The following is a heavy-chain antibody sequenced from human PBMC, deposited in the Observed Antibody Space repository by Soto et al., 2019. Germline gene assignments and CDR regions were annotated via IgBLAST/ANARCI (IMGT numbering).Heavy chain of an antibody. CDR2: INHVGSP. Sequence: QVQLHQWGAGLLKPSEILSLTCAVYNGSFMGYYWTWVRQPPGKGLEWIGEINHVGSPNYNPSLKSRVVISIDTSKQQFSLRLNSLTAADTAVYYCASLSGGRFLVKGDYWGQGIQVTVSS. CDR1: NGSFMGYY. D-gene: IGHD3-3*01. CDR3: ASLSGGRFLVKGDY. V-gene: IGHV4-34*01. J-gene: IGHJ4*02.